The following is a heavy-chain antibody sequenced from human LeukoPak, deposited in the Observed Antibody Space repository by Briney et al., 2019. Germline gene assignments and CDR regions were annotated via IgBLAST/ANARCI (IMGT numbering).Heavy chain of an antibody. CDR3: ARGGMITFGGVIVMYNWFDP. CDR2: INPNSGGT. J-gene: IGHJ5*02. V-gene: IGHV1-2*02. Sequence: PRASVKVSCKASGYTFTGYYMHWVRQAPGQGLEWMGWINPNSGGTDYAQKFQGRVTVTRDTSIGTAYMELSRLRSDDTAVYYCARGGMITFGGVIVMYNWFDPWGQGTLVTVSS. D-gene: IGHD3-16*02. CDR1: GYTFTGYY.